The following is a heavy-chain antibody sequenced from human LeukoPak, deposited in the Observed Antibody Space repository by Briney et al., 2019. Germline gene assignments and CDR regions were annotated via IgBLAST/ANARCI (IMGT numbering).Heavy chain of an antibody. Sequence: GGSLRLSCAASGFTFSDYSMNWIRQAPGKGLEWVSSISSGSSYRYYADSVEGRFTISRDNAKNSLYLQMNSLRAEDTAVYYCGRGGFESGYDYKQWLAYVDYWGQRTLVTVSS. J-gene: IGHJ4*02. D-gene: IGHD5-12*01. V-gene: IGHV3-21*01. CDR2: ISSGSSYR. CDR1: GFTFSDYS. CDR3: GRGGFESGYDYKQWLAYVDY.